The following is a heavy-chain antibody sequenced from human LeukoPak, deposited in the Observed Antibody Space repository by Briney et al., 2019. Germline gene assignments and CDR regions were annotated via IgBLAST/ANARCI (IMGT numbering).Heavy chain of an antibody. D-gene: IGHD4-17*01. CDR2: IYYSGST. V-gene: IGHV4-39*07. J-gene: IGHJ4*02. CDR1: GGSISSSSYY. Sequence: SETLSLTCTVSGGSISSSSYYWGWIRQPPGKGLEWIGSIYYSGSTYYNPSLKSRVTISVDTSKNQFSLKLSSVTAADTAVYYCARDFPSTVTTGDWGQGTLVTVSS. CDR3: ARDFPSTVTTGD.